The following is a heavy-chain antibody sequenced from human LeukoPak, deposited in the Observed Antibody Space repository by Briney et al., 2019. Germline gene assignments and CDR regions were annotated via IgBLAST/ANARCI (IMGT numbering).Heavy chain of an antibody. D-gene: IGHD4-23*01. CDR3: ARDNYGGNSGSADY. Sequence: GGSLRLSCAASGFTFSSYAMHWVRQAPGKGLEYVSAISSNGGSTYYANSVKGRFTISRDNSKNTLYLQMGSLRAEDTAVYYCARDNYGGNSGSADYWGQGTLVTVSS. CDR2: ISSNGGST. CDR1: GFTFSSYA. V-gene: IGHV3-64*01. J-gene: IGHJ4*02.